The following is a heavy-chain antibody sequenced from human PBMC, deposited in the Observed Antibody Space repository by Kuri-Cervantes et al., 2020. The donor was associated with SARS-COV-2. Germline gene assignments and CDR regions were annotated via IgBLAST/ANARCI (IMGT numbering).Heavy chain of an antibody. V-gene: IGHV1-18*01. CDR1: GYTFTSYG. CDR2: ISAYNGNT. J-gene: IGHJ4*02. CDR3: ARGDFWSRPLDY. Sequence: ASVKVSCKASGYTFTSYGISWVRQAPGQGLEWMGWISAYNGNTNYAQKFQGRVTITTDESTSTAYMELSSLRSEDTAVYYCARGDFWSRPLDYWGQGTMVTVSS. D-gene: IGHD3-3*01.